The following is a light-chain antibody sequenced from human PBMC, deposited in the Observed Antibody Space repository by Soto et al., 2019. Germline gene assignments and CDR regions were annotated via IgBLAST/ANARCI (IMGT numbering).Light chain of an antibody. CDR3: QQFYSPVLS. Sequence: DVQMTQSPSSLSASIGDRVTLTCRASQNIAEFLNWYQVKSDKGPKLLIYGTSTLQSGVPSRFSGGGSVTEFTLTISNLHPEDFAVYYCQQFYSPVLSFCGGTRVELK. CDR1: QNIAEF. V-gene: IGKV1-39*01. CDR2: GTS. J-gene: IGKJ4*01.